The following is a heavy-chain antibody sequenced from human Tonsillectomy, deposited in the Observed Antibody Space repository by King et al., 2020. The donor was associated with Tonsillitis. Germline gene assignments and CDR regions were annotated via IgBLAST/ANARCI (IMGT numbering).Heavy chain of an antibody. CDR1: GGTLSSFG. V-gene: IGHV1-69*09. Sequence: VQLVESEAEVKKPGSSVRVSCTASGGTLSSFGISLVRQAPGQGLEWMGRIIPMLGQIQYAESLQGRVTISADRSTSKVYMGMSSLRSEVTAGYYCARVPAEYRRSWGGYFYFYYMDVWGKGTTVTVSS. CDR2: IIPMLGQI. J-gene: IGHJ6*03. D-gene: IGHD6-6*01. CDR3: ARVPAEYRRSWGGYFYFYYMDV.